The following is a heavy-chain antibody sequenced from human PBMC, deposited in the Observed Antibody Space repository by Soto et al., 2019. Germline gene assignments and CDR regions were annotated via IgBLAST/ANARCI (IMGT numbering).Heavy chain of an antibody. Sequence: GGSLRLSCAASGFTFSSYAMHWVRQAPGKGLEWVAVVSYDGSNKYYADSVKGRFTISRDNSKNTLYLQMNSLRAEDTAVYFCARAAYGSGTYSLFGMDVWGQGTTVTVSS. D-gene: IGHD3-10*01. J-gene: IGHJ6*02. V-gene: IGHV3-30-3*01. CDR1: GFTFSSYA. CDR3: ARAAYGSGTYSLFGMDV. CDR2: VSYDGSNK.